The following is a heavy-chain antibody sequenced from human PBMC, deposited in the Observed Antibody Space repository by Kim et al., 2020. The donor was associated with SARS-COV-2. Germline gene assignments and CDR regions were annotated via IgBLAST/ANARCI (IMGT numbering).Heavy chain of an antibody. J-gene: IGHJ4*02. CDR1: GYSISSGYY. V-gene: IGHV4-38-2*02. Sequence: SETLSLTCTVSGYSISSGYYWGWIRQPPGKGLEWIGSIYHSGSTYYNPSLKSRVTISVDTSKNQFSLKLSSVTAADTAVYYCAREGGATITIFGVVTRGAFDYWGQGTLVTVSS. D-gene: IGHD3-3*01. CDR3: AREGGATITIFGVVTRGAFDY. CDR2: IYHSGST.